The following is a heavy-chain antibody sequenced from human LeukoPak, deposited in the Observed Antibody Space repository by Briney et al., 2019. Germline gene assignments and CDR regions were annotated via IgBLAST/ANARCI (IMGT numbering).Heavy chain of an antibody. CDR2: FDPGAGEI. CDR1: GDTLSELT. Sequence: GASVKVSCKVSGDTLSELTMHWVRQALGKGLEWMGGFDPGAGEILYAQQFQGRVTMTEDTSTDTAYMELTGLRSEDSGVYFCAAGGIYSLLDYWGQGTLVTVSS. J-gene: IGHJ4*02. V-gene: IGHV1-24*01. CDR3: AAGGIYSLLDY. D-gene: IGHD3-10*01.